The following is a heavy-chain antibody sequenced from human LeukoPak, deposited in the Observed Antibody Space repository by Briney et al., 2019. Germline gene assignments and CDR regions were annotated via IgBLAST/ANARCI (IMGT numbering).Heavy chain of an antibody. Sequence: PGGSLRLSCAASGFTFSSHGMNWVRQAPGKGLEWVSGISPSGGITYYTDSVKGRFTISRDNSKNTVSLQMNSLRAEDTAVYYCARHRVVRGVNSEKYYYYYYMDVWGKGTTVTISS. V-gene: IGHV3-23*01. CDR1: GFTFSSHG. CDR3: ARHRVVRGVNSEKYYYYYYMDV. CDR2: ISPSGGIT. D-gene: IGHD3-10*01. J-gene: IGHJ6*03.